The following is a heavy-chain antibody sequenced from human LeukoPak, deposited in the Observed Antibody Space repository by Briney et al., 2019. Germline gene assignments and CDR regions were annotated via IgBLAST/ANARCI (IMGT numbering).Heavy chain of an antibody. J-gene: IGHJ3*02. CDR3: ARQGGLYFSI. D-gene: IGHD2-2*02. CDR2: IFYSGST. V-gene: IGHV4-59*08. CDR1: GGSISSYY. Sequence: SETLSLTCTVSGGSISSYYWSWIRQPPGKGLEWIGNIFYSGSTNYNPSLKSRVTISVDTAENQFSLKLSSVTAAATAVYYCARQGGLYFSIWGQRTMVTVSS.